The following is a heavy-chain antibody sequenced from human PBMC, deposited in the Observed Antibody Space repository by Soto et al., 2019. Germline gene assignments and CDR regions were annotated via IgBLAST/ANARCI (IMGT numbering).Heavy chain of an antibody. J-gene: IGHJ4*02. Sequence: QLQLQESGPGLVKPSETLSLTCTVSGDFIGISSYYWGWIRQPPGKGPEWIASIYYSGTTYYNPSLKSRVTISVDTSRNQFSLTLSSVTAADTAVYYCVKDNYLDYWGQGILVTVPP. CDR1: GDFIGISSYY. CDR2: IYYSGTT. V-gene: IGHV4-39*02. CDR3: VKDNYLDY.